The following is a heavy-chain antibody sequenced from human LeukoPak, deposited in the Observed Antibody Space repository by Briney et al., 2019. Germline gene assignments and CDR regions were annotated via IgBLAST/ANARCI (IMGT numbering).Heavy chain of an antibody. Sequence: SGTLSLTCAVSGGSISNNYWWSWVRQPPGKGLEWIGEIYHIGSTNYNPSLKSRVIISIDKSKNQFSLKLSSVTAADTAVYYCARKTSYDILIDYWGQGTLVTVSS. CDR2: IYHIGST. CDR1: GGSISNNYW. CDR3: ARKTSYDILIDY. J-gene: IGHJ4*02. V-gene: IGHV4-4*02. D-gene: IGHD3-9*01.